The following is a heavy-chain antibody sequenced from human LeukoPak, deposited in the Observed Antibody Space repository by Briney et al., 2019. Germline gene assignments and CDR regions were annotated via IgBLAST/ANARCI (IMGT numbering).Heavy chain of an antibody. CDR2: IYPGDSDT. Sequence: GESLKISCKGSGYSFPNYWIGWVRQMPGKGLEWMGIIYPGDSDTTYNPSFQGQVTISADKSISTAYLQWSSLKASDTAMYYGARSRAEKLPAWGSYRHHDAFDIWGQGTRVTVSS. D-gene: IGHD3-16*02. CDR1: GYSFPNYW. J-gene: IGHJ3*02. CDR3: ARSRAEKLPAWGSYRHHDAFDI. V-gene: IGHV5-51*01.